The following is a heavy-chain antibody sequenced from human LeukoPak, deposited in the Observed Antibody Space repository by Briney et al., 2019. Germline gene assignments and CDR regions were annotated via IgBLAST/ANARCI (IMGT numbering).Heavy chain of an antibody. D-gene: IGHD1-1*01. Sequence: KPSETLSLTCTVSGDSINNYYWSWIRQPPGKGLEWIGYIYHSGSTNYNPSLKSRVTISLDTSKKQFFLRLSSVTAADTAVYYCAMYDSFFDYCGQGTLVTVSS. CDR2: IYHSGST. J-gene: IGHJ4*02. V-gene: IGHV4-4*09. CDR3: AMYDSFFDY. CDR1: GDSINNYY.